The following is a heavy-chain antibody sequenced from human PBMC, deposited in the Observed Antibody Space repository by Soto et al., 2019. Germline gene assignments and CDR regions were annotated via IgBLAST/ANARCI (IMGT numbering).Heavy chain of an antibody. CDR2: IYYSGST. CDR1: GGSISSYY. Sequence: SETLSLTCTVSGGSISSYYWSWIRQPPGKGLEWIGYIYYSGSTNYNPSLKSRVTISVDTSKNQFSLKLSSVTAADTAVYYCARVPLDCSGGSCYGNWFDPPGQGTLVTLPS. V-gene: IGHV4-59*01. D-gene: IGHD2-15*01. J-gene: IGHJ5*02. CDR3: ARVPLDCSGGSCYGNWFDP.